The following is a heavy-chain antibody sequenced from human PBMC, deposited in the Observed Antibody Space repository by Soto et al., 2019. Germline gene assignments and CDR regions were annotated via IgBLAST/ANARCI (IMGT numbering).Heavy chain of an antibody. CDR2: ISGSGGST. D-gene: IGHD2-8*02. V-gene: IGHV3-23*01. J-gene: IGHJ6*02. CDR1: GFTFSSYA. CDR3: AKSTRTGGTFPYYGMDV. Sequence: GGSLRLSCAGSGFTFSSYAMSWVRQAPGKGLKWVSAISGSGGSTYYADSVKGRLTISRDNSKNTLYLQMNSLRAEDTAIYYCAKSTRTGGTFPYYGMDVWGQGTTVTVSS.